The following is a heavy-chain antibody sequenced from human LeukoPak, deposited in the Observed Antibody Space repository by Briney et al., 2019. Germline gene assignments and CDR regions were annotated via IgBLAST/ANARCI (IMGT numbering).Heavy chain of an antibody. Sequence: PGGSLRLSCAASGFTFSSYWMSWVRQAPGKGLEWVANIKQDGSEKYYVDSVKGRFTISRDNAKNSLYLQMNSLRAEDTAVYYCARAGRGAQLVRFLDYWGQGTLVAVSS. D-gene: IGHD6-13*01. CDR3: ARAGRGAQLVRFLDY. J-gene: IGHJ4*02. CDR1: GFTFSSYW. CDR2: IKQDGSEK. V-gene: IGHV3-7*01.